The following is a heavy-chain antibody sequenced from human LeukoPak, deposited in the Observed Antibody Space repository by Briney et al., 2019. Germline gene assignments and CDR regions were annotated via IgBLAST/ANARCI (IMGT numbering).Heavy chain of an antibody. CDR1: GFTFSTYA. J-gene: IGHJ4*02. CDR2: ISYDGSNK. D-gene: IGHD3-16*01. CDR3: ARVPDYVWGTHFDY. V-gene: IGHV3-30-3*01. Sequence: GGSLRLSCAASGFTFSTYAMHWVRQAPGKGLEWVAVISYDGSNKYYADSVKGQFTISRDNSKNTLYLQMNSLRAEDTAVYYCARVPDYVWGTHFDYWGQGTLVTVSS.